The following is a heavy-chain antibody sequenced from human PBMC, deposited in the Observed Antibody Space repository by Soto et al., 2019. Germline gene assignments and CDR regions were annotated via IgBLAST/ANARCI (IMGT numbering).Heavy chain of an antibody. D-gene: IGHD2-2*01. V-gene: IGHV2-5*02. Sequence: QITLKESGPTLVKPTQTLTLTCTFSGFSLRSSGVGVGWIRQPPGKALEWLALIYWDDDKRYSPSLKSRLTITKDTSKNQVVLTMTNMYPVDTATCYCVHRYCNSTSCHPYYYYARGVWGQGTTVTVSS. CDR1: GFSLRSSGVG. CDR2: IYWDDDK. J-gene: IGHJ6*02. CDR3: VHRYCNSTSCHPYYYYARGV.